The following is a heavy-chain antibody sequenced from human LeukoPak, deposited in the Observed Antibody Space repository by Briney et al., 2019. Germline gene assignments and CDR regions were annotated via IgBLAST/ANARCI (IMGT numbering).Heavy chain of an antibody. CDR3: ALCFPLRESRYFAH. Sequence: PSETLSLTCTVSGGSISSYYWSWIRQPPGKGLEWIGYIYYSGATNYNPSLKSRVTISIDTSKNQFSLKLSSVTAADTAVYYCALCFPLRESRYFAHWGQGTLVTVSS. CDR2: IYYSGAT. V-gene: IGHV4-59*01. J-gene: IGHJ4*02. CDR1: GGSISSYY.